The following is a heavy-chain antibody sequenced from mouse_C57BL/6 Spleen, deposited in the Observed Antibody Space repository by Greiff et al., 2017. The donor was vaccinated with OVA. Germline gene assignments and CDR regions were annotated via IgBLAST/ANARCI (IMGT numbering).Heavy chain of an antibody. D-gene: IGHD2-2*01. CDR1: GYTFTDYY. J-gene: IGHJ3*01. CDR2: INPNNGGT. CDR3: ARDQYGYQFAY. Sequence: EVQLQQSGPELVKPGASVKISCKASGYTFTDYYMNWVKQSHGKSLEWIGDINPNNGGTSYNQKFKGKATLTVDKSSSTAYMELRSLTSEDSAVYYCARDQYGYQFAYWGQGTLVTVSA. V-gene: IGHV1-26*01.